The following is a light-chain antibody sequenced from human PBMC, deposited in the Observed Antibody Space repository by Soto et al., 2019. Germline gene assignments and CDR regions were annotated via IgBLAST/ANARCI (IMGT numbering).Light chain of an antibody. V-gene: IGLV1-40*01. J-gene: IGLJ2*01. CDR3: QSYDSSPHVV. CDR2: GNS. Sequence: QSVLTQPPSVSGAPGQRVTISCTGSSSNIGAGYDVHWYQQLPGTAPKLLIYGNSNRPSGVPDRFSGSKSGTSASLAITGLQAEDEADHYCQSYDSSPHVVFGGGTKVTVL. CDR1: SSNIGAGYD.